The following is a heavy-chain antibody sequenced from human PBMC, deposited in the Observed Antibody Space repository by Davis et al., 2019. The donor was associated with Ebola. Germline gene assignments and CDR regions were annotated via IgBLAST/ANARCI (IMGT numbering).Heavy chain of an antibody. CDR3: ARGHNYAHEY. CDR2: VILKSGAT. D-gene: IGHD4-11*01. V-gene: IGHV1-2*06. CDR1: GYTFTDYN. J-gene: IGHJ4*02. Sequence: ASVKVSCKASGYTFTDYNIHGMRQAPGQGREWLGRVILKSGATNYAQKFQGRVTIPRDTSISTVYMELSSLRYDDTADYYCARGHNYAHEYWGQGTLVTVSS.